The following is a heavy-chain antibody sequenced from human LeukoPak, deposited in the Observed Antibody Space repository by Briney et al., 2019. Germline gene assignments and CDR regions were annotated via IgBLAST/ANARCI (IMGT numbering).Heavy chain of an antibody. D-gene: IGHD4-17*01. CDR2: ISGSGGST. V-gene: IGHV3-23*01. CDR3: AKVRDLTVTIDY. CDR1: GFTFSSYA. J-gene: IGHJ4*02. Sequence: GGSLRVSCAASGFTFSSYAMSWVRQAPGKGLEWVSAISGSGGSTYYADSVKGRFTISRDNSKNTLYLQMNSLRAEDTAVYYCAKVRDLTVTIDYWGQGTLVTASS.